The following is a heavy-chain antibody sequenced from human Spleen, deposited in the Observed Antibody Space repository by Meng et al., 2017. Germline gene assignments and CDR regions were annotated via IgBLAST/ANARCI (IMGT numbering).Heavy chain of an antibody. CDR3: ARDEDISAAGKLFGDY. D-gene: IGHD6-13*01. CDR2: INPKSGDT. Sequence: QVQLVQSGAEVKKPGASVKVSCKASGYTFPDYYLHWVRRAPGQGLEWMGRINPKSGDTHYAQKFQGRVTMTGDTSISTAYVELSGLRSDDTAMYYCARDEDISAAGKLFGDYWGQGTLVTVSS. J-gene: IGHJ4*02. V-gene: IGHV1-2*06. CDR1: GYTFPDYY.